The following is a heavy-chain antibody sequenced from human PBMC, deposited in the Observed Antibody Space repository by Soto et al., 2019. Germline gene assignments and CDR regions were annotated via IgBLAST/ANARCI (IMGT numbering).Heavy chain of an antibody. D-gene: IGHD1-26*01. Sequence: GGSLRLSCAASGFTFSSYGMHWVRQAPGKGLEWVAVISYDGSNKYYADSVKGRFTISRDNSKNTLYLQMNSLRAEDTAVYYCAKDTHSGSYYFRFDPWGQGTLVTVSS. CDR3: AKDTHSGSYYFRFDP. V-gene: IGHV3-30*18. CDR2: ISYDGSNK. J-gene: IGHJ5*02. CDR1: GFTFSSYG.